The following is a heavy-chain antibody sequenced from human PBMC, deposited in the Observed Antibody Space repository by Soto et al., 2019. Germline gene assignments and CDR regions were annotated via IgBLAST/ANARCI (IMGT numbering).Heavy chain of an antibody. V-gene: IGHV4-39*01. Sequence: PSETLSLTCTVSGGSISSSSYYWGWIRQPPRKGLEWIGSIYYSGSTYYNPSLKSRVTISVDTSKNQFSLKLSSVTAADTAVYYCARVDGCSSTSCYLNYYYYGMDVWGQGTTVTVSS. J-gene: IGHJ6*02. CDR1: GGSISSSSYY. D-gene: IGHD2-2*01. CDR2: IYYSGST. CDR3: ARVDGCSSTSCYLNYYYYGMDV.